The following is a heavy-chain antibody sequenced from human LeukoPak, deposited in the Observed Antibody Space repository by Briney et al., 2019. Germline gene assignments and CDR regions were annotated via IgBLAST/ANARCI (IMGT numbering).Heavy chain of an antibody. CDR3: ATPKRWGDEANDFAR. CDR2: IYPGDSVT. D-gene: IGHD5-24*01. CDR1: GYTFTSYW. V-gene: IGHV5-51*01. Sequence: GESLKSFSKGTGYTFTSYWNGWVRQMPGKGLEWMGIIYPGDSVTRYSPSFQGQVTISADKSISTAYLQWSNLKASDTATYYCATPKRWGDEANDFARRGQGTLVAVSS. J-gene: IGHJ4*02.